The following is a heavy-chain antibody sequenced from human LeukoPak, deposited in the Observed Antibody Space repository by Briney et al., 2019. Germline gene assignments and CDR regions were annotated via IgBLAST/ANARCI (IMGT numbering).Heavy chain of an antibody. Sequence: GGSLRLSCAASGFTFSSYGMHWVRQAPGKGLEWVAVIWYDGSNKYYVDSVKGRFTISRDNSKNTLYLQMNILRAEDTAVYYCAKGSDYDSSGNDAFDSWGQGTMVTVSS. V-gene: IGHV3-33*06. CDR3: AKGSDYDSSGNDAFDS. D-gene: IGHD3-22*01. CDR1: GFTFSSYG. J-gene: IGHJ3*02. CDR2: IWYDGSNK.